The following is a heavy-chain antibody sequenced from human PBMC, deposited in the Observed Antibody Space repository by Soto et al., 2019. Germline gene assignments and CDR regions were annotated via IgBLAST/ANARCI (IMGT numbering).Heavy chain of an antibody. CDR3: ASGPDCTNGVCHDYYYYYGMDV. Sequence: GGSLRLSCAASGFTFSYYYMIWIRQAPGKGLEWVSYISSSGSTIYYADSVKGRFTISRDNAKNSLYLQMNSLRAEDTAVYYCASGPDCTNGVCHDYYYYYGMDVWGQGTTVTVSS. V-gene: IGHV3-11*01. J-gene: IGHJ6*02. D-gene: IGHD2-8*01. CDR1: GFTFSYYY. CDR2: ISSSGSTI.